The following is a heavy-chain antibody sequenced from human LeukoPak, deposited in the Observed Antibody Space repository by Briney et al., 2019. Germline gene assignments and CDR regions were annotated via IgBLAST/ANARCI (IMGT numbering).Heavy chain of an antibody. CDR2: IYHGERT. V-gene: IGHV4-4*02. CDR1: GGSISNDNW. Sequence: SETLSLTCAVSGGSISNDNWWRWVRQPPGKGLEWVGDIYHGERTNYDPSLRSRVTISLDKSKNQFSLRLSSVSAADTAVYYCARRPNSDGSGYPFDYWGQGTLVTVSS. J-gene: IGHJ4*02. D-gene: IGHD3-22*01. CDR3: ARRPNSDGSGYPFDY.